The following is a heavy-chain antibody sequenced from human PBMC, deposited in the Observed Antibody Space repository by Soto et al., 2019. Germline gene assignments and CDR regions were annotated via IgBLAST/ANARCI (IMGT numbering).Heavy chain of an antibody. CDR3: ARDRLGATGDY. Sequence: ASVKVSCKASGYTFTSYGISWVRQAPGQGLEWMGWISAYNANTNYAQKLQGRVTMTTDTSTSTSYMELRSLRSDDTAVYFCARDRLGATGDYWGQGTMVTVYS. D-gene: IGHD1-26*01. J-gene: IGHJ4*02. V-gene: IGHV1-18*01. CDR1: GYTFTSYG. CDR2: ISAYNANT.